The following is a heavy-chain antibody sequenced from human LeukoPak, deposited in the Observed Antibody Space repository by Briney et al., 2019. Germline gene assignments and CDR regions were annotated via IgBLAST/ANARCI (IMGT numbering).Heavy chain of an antibody. D-gene: IGHD3-10*01. Sequence: GGSLRLSCAASGFTFSSYAMSWVRQAPGKGLEWVSAIGGSGGSTYYADSVKGRFTISRDNSKNTLYLQMNSLRAEDTAVYYCAKVPLMVRGVIWWFDPWGQGTLVTVSS. CDR1: GFTFSSYA. CDR3: AKVPLMVRGVIWWFDP. V-gene: IGHV3-23*01. J-gene: IGHJ5*02. CDR2: IGGSGGST.